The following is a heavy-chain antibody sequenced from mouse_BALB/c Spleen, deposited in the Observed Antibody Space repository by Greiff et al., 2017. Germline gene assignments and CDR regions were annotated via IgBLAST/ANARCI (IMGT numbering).Heavy chain of an antibody. V-gene: IGHV5-15*02. Sequence: EVMLVESGGGLVQPGGSRKLSCAASGFTFSDYGMAWVRQAPGKGPEWVAFISNLAYSIYYADTVTGRFTISRENAKNTLYLEMSSLRSEDTAMYYCARDKTGHYFDYWGQGTTLTVSS. CDR2: ISNLAYSI. CDR1: GFTFSDYG. D-gene: IGHD4-1*01. CDR3: ARDKTGHYFDY. J-gene: IGHJ2*01.